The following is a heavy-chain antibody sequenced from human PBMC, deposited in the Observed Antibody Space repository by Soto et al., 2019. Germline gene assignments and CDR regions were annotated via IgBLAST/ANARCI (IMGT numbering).Heavy chain of an antibody. CDR2: IYHSGST. D-gene: IGHD4-17*01. J-gene: IGHJ3*02. V-gene: IGHV4-4*02. Sequence: SETLSLTCAVSSGSISSSNWWSWVRQPPGKGLEWIGEIYHSGSTNYNPSLKSRVTISVDKSKNQFSLKLSSVTAADTAVYYCARDGAGLVTTIGDAFDIWGQGTMVTVSS. CDR1: SGSISSSNW. CDR3: ARDGAGLVTTIGDAFDI.